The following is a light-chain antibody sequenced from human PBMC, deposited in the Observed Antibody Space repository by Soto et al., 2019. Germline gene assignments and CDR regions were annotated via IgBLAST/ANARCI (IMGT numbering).Light chain of an antibody. CDR3: QQYGGSRWT. J-gene: IGKJ1*01. CDR1: QSVSSN. V-gene: IGKV3-15*01. CDR2: GAS. Sequence: EIVMTQSPSTLSVSPGERATLSCRASQSVSSNLAWYQQKPGQAPRLLIYGASSRATGIPARFSGSGSGTDFTLTISRLEPEDFAVYYCQQYGGSRWTFGQGTKVDIK.